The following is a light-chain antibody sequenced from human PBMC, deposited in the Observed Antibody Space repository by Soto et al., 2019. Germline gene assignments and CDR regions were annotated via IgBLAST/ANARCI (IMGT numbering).Light chain of an antibody. V-gene: IGKV3-20*01. CDR1: QSVSSSY. CDR3: QQYGSSPPIT. CDR2: GAS. J-gene: IGKJ5*01. Sequence: EIVLTQSPGTLSLSPGERATLSCRASQSVSSSYLAWYQQKPGQAPRLLIYGASSSATGIPDRFSCSGSGTDFSLTSSRLEPEDFAVYYCQQYGSSPPITFGQGTRLEIK.